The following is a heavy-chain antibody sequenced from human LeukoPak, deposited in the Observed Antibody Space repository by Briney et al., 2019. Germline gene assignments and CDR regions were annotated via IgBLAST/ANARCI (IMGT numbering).Heavy chain of an antibody. D-gene: IGHD3-16*01. CDR3: AEDEASSGGGLAS. CDR1: GFTVSGTH. Sequence: GESLTLSCAASGFTVSGTHMSWVRQPPGKGLEWVSAMYTGGTTYYADSVMGRFTVSRDNSRNTVFLHMNSLRVDDTAVYYCAEDEASSGGGLASWGQGTLVTVSS. J-gene: IGHJ4*02. CDR2: MYTGGTT. V-gene: IGHV3-53*01.